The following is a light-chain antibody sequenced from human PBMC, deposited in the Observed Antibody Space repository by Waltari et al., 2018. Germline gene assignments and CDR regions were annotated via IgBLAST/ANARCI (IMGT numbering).Light chain of an antibody. CDR3: CSYTTSYTWI. V-gene: IGLV2-14*01. Sequence: QSALTQPASVSGSPGQSITISCTGTFSDVGGYNFFSWYQQHPGKVPKLIIFEVSDRPSGVSHRFSGSKSGNTAFLTISGLQTEDEADYYCCSYTTSYTWIFGGGTQVTVL. J-gene: IGLJ2*01. CDR2: EVS. CDR1: FSDVGGYNF.